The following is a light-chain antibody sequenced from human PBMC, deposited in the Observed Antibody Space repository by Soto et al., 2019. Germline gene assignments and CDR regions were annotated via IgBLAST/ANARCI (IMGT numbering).Light chain of an antibody. CDR1: QSVLYSSNNKNY. J-gene: IGKJ1*01. Sequence: DIVMTQSPDSLAVSLGERATINCKSSQSVLYSSNNKNYLAWYQQRPGQPPNLLIYWASTRESGVPDRFSGSGSGTEFSITIRSLQEEDVAISYCPQYVRVPWTFGQGTKVELK. CDR3: PQYVRVPWT. CDR2: WAS. V-gene: IGKV4-1*01.